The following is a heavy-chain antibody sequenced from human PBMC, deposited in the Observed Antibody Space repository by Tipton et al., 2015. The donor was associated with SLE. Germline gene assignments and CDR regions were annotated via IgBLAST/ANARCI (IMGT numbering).Heavy chain of an antibody. J-gene: IGHJ4*02. Sequence: SLRLSCAASGFTFSSYAMSWVRQAPGKGLEWDSAISGSGGSTYYADSVKGRFTISRDNSKNTLYLQMNSLRAEDTAVYYCAKDLGGDGSSYWGQGTLVTVSS. D-gene: IGHD2-21*02. CDR2: ISGSGGST. CDR1: GFTFSSYA. V-gene: IGHV3-23*01. CDR3: AKDLGGDGSSY.